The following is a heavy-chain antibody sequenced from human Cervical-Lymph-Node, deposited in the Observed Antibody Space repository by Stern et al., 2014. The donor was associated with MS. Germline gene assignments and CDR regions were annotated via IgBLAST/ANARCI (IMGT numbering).Heavy chain of an antibody. CDR2: INPSGGSP. D-gene: IGHD6-19*01. J-gene: IGHJ6*02. Sequence: QDQLVQSGAEVKTPGASVKLSCKASGYPFTSYYMHWVRQAPGQGLEWVRIINPSGGSPTYAQKFQGRVTMTRDTSTSTVYMELSSLRSEDTAVYYCAREVAGHRLGMMDVWGQGTSVTVSS. CDR1: GYPFTSYY. CDR3: AREVAGHRLGMMDV. V-gene: IGHV1-46*01.